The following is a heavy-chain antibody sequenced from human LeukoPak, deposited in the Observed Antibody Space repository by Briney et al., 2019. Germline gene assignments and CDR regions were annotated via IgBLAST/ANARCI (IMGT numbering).Heavy chain of an antibody. D-gene: IGHD5-18*01. CDR2: MNPNSGNT. J-gene: IGHJ5*02. Sequence: GASVKVSCKASGYTFTSYDINWVRQATGQGLEWMGWMNPNSGNTRYAQKFQGRVTITRNTSISTAYMELSSLRSEDTAVYYCARRGIQLVKNWFDPWGQGTLVTVSS. CDR3: ARRGIQLVKNWFDP. V-gene: IGHV1-8*03. CDR1: GYTFTSYD.